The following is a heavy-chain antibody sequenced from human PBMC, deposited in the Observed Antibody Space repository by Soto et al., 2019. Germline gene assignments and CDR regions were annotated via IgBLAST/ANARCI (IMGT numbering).Heavy chain of an antibody. Sequence: GGSLRLSCVASGFTFSSYWMHWVRQAPGKGLVWVSRINSDGSSTSYADSVKGRFTMSRDNSRNTLYLQMNSLRADDTAVYYCAKIGGISSNFDFRGQRTLVTVSS. D-gene: IGHD6-6*01. V-gene: IGHV3-74*01. J-gene: IGHJ4*02. CDR2: INSDGSST. CDR1: GFTFSSYW. CDR3: AKIGGISSNFDF.